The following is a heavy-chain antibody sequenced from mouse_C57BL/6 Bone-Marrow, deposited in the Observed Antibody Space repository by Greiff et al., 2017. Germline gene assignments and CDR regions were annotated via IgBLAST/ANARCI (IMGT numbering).Heavy chain of an antibody. D-gene: IGHD2-3*01. CDR2: IDPSDSST. CDR3: ARSDGYYEEVCAY. Sequence: QVQLQQPGAELVKPGASVKLSCKASGYTFTSYWMQWVKQRPGQGLEWIGEIDPSDSSTNYNQKFTGKATLTVDTSSSTAYMQLSSLTSEDSAVYYCARSDGYYEEVCAYGGQGTLVTVSA. CDR1: GYTFTSYW. V-gene: IGHV1-50*01. J-gene: IGHJ3*01.